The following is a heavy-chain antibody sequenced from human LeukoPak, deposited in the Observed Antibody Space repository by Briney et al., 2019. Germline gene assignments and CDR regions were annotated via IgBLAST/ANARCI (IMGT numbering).Heavy chain of an antibody. D-gene: IGHD6-13*01. J-gene: IGHJ4*02. V-gene: IGHV1-2*02. CDR3: ARGGSSGTGWDPDY. CDR1: GYTFTGYY. Sequence: VASVKVSCKASGYTFTGYYMHWVRQAPGQGLEWMGWINSNSGGTNYAQKFQGGVTMTRDTSITTAYMELSRLRSDDTAVYYCARGGSSGTGWDPDYWGQGTLVTVSS. CDR2: INSNSGGT.